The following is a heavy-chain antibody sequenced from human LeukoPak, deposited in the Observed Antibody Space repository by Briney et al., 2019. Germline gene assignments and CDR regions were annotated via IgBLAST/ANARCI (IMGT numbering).Heavy chain of an antibody. CDR2: ISGSGGST. Sequence: GGSLRLSCAGSGFTFSNYAMHWVRQAPGKGLEWVSAISGSGGSTYYADSVKGRFTISRDNSKNTLYLQMNSLRAEDTAVYYCAKDTSPMIVVVIDYWGQGTLVTVSS. J-gene: IGHJ4*02. CDR1: GFTFSNYA. D-gene: IGHD3-22*01. CDR3: AKDTSPMIVVVIDY. V-gene: IGHV3-23*01.